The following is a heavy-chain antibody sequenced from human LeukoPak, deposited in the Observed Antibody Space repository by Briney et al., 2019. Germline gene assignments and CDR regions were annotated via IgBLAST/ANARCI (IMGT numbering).Heavy chain of an antibody. CDR1: GDSISSSSYY. J-gene: IGHJ6*03. D-gene: IGHD2-2*01. Sequence: SETLSLTCTVSGDSISSSSYYWGWIRPPPGKGLEWIGSIYYSGSTYNNPSLKSRVTISVDTSKKQFSLKLSSVTAADTAVYYCTRGVPALYYFYYYMDVWGKGTTVTVSS. V-gene: IGHV4-39*01. CDR3: TRGVPALYYFYYYMDV. CDR2: IYYSGST.